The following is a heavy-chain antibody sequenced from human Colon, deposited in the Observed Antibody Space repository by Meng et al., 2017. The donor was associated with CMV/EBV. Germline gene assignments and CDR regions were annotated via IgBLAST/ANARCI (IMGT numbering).Heavy chain of an antibody. V-gene: IGHV3-48*03. J-gene: IGHJ4*02. Sequence: GESLKISCAVSGFTFSSYEMNWVRQAPGKGLEWVSYISSSGSTIYYADSVKGRFTISRDNARNSLYLQMNSLRAEDTAVYYCAKLLRGQQLIREGDFDHWGQGTLVTVSS. D-gene: IGHD6-13*01. CDR1: GFTFSSYE. CDR3: AKLLRGQQLIREGDFDH. CDR2: ISSSGSTI.